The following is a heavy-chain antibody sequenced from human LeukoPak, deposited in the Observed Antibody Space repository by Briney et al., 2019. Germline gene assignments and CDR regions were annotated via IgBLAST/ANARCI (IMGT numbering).Heavy chain of an antibody. CDR1: EFIFSNYG. D-gene: IGHD3-10*01. Sequence: GGSLRLSCAASEFIFSNYGMSWVRQAPGKGLEWVSAIGSSGSTTNYADSVKGRFTISRDNAKNSLYLQMNSLRAEDTAVYYCARDQSYGSGSYQTHWGQGTLVTVSS. J-gene: IGHJ4*02. V-gene: IGHV3-21*04. CDR2: IGSSGSTT. CDR3: ARDQSYGSGSYQTH.